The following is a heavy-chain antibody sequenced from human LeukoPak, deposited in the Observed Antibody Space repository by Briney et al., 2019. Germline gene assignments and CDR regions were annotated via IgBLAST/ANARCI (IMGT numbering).Heavy chain of an antibody. V-gene: IGHV3-23*01. CDR3: AKSGGNTSSREFFHS. Sequence: PGGSLRLSCVASGFTFNNYAMTWVRQAPGKGLEWVSTISDSGGTAFYADSVKGRCTISRDNSKNTLYLQMNSLRPEDTAVYFCAKSGGNTSSREFFHSWGQGTLVTVSS. CDR2: ISDSGGTA. J-gene: IGHJ4*02. CDR1: GFTFNNYA. D-gene: IGHD3-10*01.